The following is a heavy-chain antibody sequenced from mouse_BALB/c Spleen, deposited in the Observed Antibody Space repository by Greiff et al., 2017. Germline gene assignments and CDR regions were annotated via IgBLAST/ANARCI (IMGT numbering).Heavy chain of an antibody. V-gene: IGHV1S137*01. CDR3: ARYYGYAMDY. Sequence: QVQLQQSGAELVRPGVSVKISCKGSGYTFTDYAMHWVKQSHAKSLEWIGVISTYYGDASYNQKFKGKATMTVDKSSSTAYMELARLTSEDSAIYYCARYYGYAMDYWGQGTSVTVSS. J-gene: IGHJ4*01. CDR2: ISTYYGDA. D-gene: IGHD1-1*01. CDR1: GYTFTDYA.